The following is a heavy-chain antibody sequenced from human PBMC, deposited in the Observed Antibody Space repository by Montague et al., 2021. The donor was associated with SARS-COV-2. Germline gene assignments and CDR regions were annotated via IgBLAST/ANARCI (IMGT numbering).Heavy chain of an antibody. J-gene: IGHJ6*02. CDR1: GGSISSSNR. V-gene: IGHV4-4*02. D-gene: IGHD2-2*02. CDR3: ARLCSSTSCYNPLNYYYYGMDV. CDR2: IYHSGST. Sequence: SETLSLTCAVSGGSISSSNRWSWVRQPPGKGLEWIGEIYHSGSTNYNPSLKSRVTISVDKSKNQFSLKLSSVTAADTAVYYCARLCSSTSCYNPLNYYYYGMDVWGQGTTVTVSS.